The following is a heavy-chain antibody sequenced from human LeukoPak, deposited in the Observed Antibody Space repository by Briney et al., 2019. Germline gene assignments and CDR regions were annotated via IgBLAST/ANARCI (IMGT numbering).Heavy chain of an antibody. CDR1: GSSISRFY. CDR3: ARDRPYYFGSGSYYDGFDS. CDR2: IYHSGST. Sequence: PSETLSLTCTVSGSSISRFYWSWLRQPPGKGLEWIGYIYHSGSTNYSPSLKSRVTISLDTSKNQFSLDLSSVTAADTAVYYCARDRPYYFGSGSYYDGFDSWGQGTLVTVSS. V-gene: IGHV4-59*01. J-gene: IGHJ4*02. D-gene: IGHD3-10*01.